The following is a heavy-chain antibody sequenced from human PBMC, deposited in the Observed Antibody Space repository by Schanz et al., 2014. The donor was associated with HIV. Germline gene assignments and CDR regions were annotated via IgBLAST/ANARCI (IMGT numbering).Heavy chain of an antibody. D-gene: IGHD6-13*01. CDR2: IYYDGTNK. CDR3: ARGQPLVQRWFDP. CDR1: GFSFSNYG. J-gene: IGHJ5*02. Sequence: QVQLVESGGGVVRPGRSLRLSCAASGFSFSNYGMHWVRQAPGKGLEWVALIYYDGTNKYYTDSVKGRFTISRDNSKNTLYLQMNSLRPEDTAVYYCARGQPLVQRWFDPWGQGTLVTVSS. V-gene: IGHV3-33*08.